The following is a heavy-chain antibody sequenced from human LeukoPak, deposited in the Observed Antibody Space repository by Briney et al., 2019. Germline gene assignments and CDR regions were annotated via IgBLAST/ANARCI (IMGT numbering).Heavy chain of an antibody. CDR3: ARDQGRIAAAGNSLSSGY. CDR1: GFTFNTYA. J-gene: IGHJ4*02. V-gene: IGHV3-30-3*01. Sequence: PGGGLRLSCAASGFTFNTYAMSWVRQAPGKGRERVAVISFVGITKYYADSVKGRFTISRDNSKNTLYLQLNSLRAEDTAVYHCARDQGRIAAAGNSLSSGYWGQGTLVTPSA. D-gene: IGHD6-13*01. CDR2: ISFVGITK.